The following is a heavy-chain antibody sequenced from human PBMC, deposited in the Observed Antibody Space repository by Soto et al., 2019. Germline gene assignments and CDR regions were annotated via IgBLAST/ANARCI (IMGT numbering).Heavy chain of an antibody. Sequence: SETLSLTCTVSGGSLSSGDFYWSWIRQPPGKGLEWIGYIYYSGSTYYNPSLKSRVTISVDTSKNQFSLKLSFVTAADTAVYYCARVVVENWFDPWGQGTLVTVSS. CDR1: GGSLSSGDFY. CDR3: ARVVVENWFDP. J-gene: IGHJ5*02. V-gene: IGHV4-30-4*01. D-gene: IGHD2-15*01. CDR2: IYYSGST.